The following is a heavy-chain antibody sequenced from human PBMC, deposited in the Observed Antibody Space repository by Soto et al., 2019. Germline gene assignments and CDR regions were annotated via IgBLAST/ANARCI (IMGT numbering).Heavy chain of an antibody. Sequence: GGSLRLSCAASGFTFSSYAMSWVRQAPGKGLEWVSAISGSGGSTYYADSVKVRFTISRDNSKNTLYLQMNSLRAEDTAVYYCAKVHDYVWGSYRFSSRGDAFDIWGQGTMVTVSS. CDR3: AKVHDYVWGSYRFSSRGDAFDI. J-gene: IGHJ3*02. V-gene: IGHV3-23*01. CDR1: GFTFSSYA. D-gene: IGHD3-16*02. CDR2: ISGSGGST.